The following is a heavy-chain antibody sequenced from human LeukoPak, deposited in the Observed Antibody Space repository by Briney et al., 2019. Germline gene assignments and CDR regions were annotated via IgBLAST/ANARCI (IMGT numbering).Heavy chain of an antibody. CDR3: ARGLAQYYDSSGYYYGTDAFDI. D-gene: IGHD3-22*01. Sequence: PSETLSLTCTVSGGSISSSGHYWGWIRQPPGKGLKWIGSIYYSGNTYYNPSLKSRVTISVDTSKSQFSLKLSSVTAADTAVYYCARGLAQYYDSSGYYYGTDAFDIWGQGTMVTVYS. CDR2: IYYSGNT. V-gene: IGHV4-39*01. J-gene: IGHJ3*02. CDR1: GGSISSSGHY.